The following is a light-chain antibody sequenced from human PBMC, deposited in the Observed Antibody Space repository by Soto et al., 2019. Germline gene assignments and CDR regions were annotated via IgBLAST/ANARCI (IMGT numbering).Light chain of an antibody. CDR2: LTSDGSH. CDR1: SGHSNYA. Sequence: QLVLTQSPSASASLGASVKLTCTLSSGHSNYAIAWHQQQPEKGPRFLMKLTSDGSHIKGDGIPDRFSGSSSGSERYLTISSLQSEDEADYYCQTWDSGHVVFGGGTKLTVL. J-gene: IGLJ2*01. V-gene: IGLV4-69*01. CDR3: QTWDSGHVV.